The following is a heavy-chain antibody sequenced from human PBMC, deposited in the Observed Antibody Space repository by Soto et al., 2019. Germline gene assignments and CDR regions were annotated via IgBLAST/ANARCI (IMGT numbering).Heavy chain of an antibody. V-gene: IGHV3-30-3*01. J-gene: IGHJ5*02. CDR1: GFTFSSYA. CDR3: ARDYFNWFDP. CDR2: ISYDGSNK. Sequence: GGSLRLSCAASGFTFSSYAMHWVRQAPGKGLEWVAVISYDGSNKYYADSVKGRFTISRDNSKNTLYLQMNSLRVEDTAVYYCARDYFNWFDPWGQGTLVTVSS. D-gene: IGHD1-26*01.